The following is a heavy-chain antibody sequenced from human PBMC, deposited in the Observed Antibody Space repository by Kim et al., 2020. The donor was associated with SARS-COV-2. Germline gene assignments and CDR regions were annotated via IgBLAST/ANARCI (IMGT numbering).Heavy chain of an antibody. D-gene: IGHD6-13*01. Sequence: VKGRFTNSRDNSKNTLYLQMNSLRAEDTTVYYCAKDLKSIAAAGTFDYWGQGALVTVSS. V-gene: IGHV3-30*02. CDR3: AKDLKSIAAAGTFDY. J-gene: IGHJ4*02.